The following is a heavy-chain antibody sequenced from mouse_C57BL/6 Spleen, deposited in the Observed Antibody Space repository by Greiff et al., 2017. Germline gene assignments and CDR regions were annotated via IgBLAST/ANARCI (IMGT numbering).Heavy chain of an antibody. D-gene: IGHD2-12*01. Sequence: QVKLLQPGAELVKPGASVKMSCKASGYTFTSYWMNWVKQRPGHGLEWIGMIHPASGSTNYNEKFKSKATLTVDKSSSTAYMQLSSLTSEDSAVYYCARAYYNSHFDYWGQGTTLTVAS. CDR3: ARAYYNSHFDY. CDR1: GYTFTSYW. V-gene: IGHV1-64*01. CDR2: IHPASGST. J-gene: IGHJ2*01.